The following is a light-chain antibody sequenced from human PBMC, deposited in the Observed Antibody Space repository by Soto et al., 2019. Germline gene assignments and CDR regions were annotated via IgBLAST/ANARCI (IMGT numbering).Light chain of an antibody. CDR1: ISDIGGYNF. V-gene: IGLV2-14*01. CDR2: DVN. J-gene: IGLJ2*01. Sequence: QSVLTQPASVSGSPGQSITISCTGTISDIGGYNFISWYQHHPGTAPKLVIYDVNNRPSGISYRFSGSKSGNTASLTISGLQAEDEADYYCASYTRTTTLVFGGGTKLTVL. CDR3: ASYTRTTTLV.